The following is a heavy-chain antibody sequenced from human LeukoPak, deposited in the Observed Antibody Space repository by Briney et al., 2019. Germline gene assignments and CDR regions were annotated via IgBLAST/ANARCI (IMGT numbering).Heavy chain of an antibody. CDR1: GYTFTSYG. V-gene: IGHV1-2*06. D-gene: IGHD5-24*01. Sequence: ASVKVSCKASGYTFTSYGISWVRQAPGQGLEWMGRINPNSGGTNYAQKFQGRVTMTRDTSISTAYMELSRLRSDDTAVYYCARDLKGRDGYKWGQGTLVTVSS. CDR3: ARDLKGRDGYK. J-gene: IGHJ4*02. CDR2: INPNSGGT.